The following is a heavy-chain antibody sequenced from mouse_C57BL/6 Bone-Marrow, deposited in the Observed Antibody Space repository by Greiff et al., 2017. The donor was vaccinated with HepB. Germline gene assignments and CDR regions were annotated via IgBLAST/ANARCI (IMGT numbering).Heavy chain of an antibody. J-gene: IGHJ3*01. V-gene: IGHV5-12*01. Sequence: QVESGGGLVQPGGSLKLSCAASGFTFSDYYMYWVRQTPEKRLEWVAYISNGGGSTYYPDTVKGRFTISRDNAKNTLYLQMSRLKSEDTAMYYCANYGSSYEGFAYWGQGTLVTVSA. CDR2: ISNGGGST. CDR1: GFTFSDYY. CDR3: ANYGSSYEGFAY. D-gene: IGHD1-1*01.